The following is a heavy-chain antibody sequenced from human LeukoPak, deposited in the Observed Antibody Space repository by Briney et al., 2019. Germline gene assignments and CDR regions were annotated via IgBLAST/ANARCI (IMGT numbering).Heavy chain of an antibody. J-gene: IGHJ1*01. Sequence: GGSLRLSCTASGFTFGDYAMSWFRQAPGKGLEWVGFIRSKAYGGTTEYAASVKGRFTISRDDSKSIAYLQMNSLKTEDTAVYYCTRCSGWYGRRGAEYFQHWGQGTLVTVSS. CDR3: TRCSGWYGRRGAEYFQH. CDR2: IRSKAYGGTT. CDR1: GFTFGDYA. V-gene: IGHV3-49*03. D-gene: IGHD6-19*01.